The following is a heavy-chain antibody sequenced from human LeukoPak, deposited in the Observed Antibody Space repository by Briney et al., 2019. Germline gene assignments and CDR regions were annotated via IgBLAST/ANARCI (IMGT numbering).Heavy chain of an antibody. CDR3: ARDPCSSPSCSIAGFDP. CDR1: GYTFTDYY. Sequence: LEASVKVSCKASGYTFTDYYMHWVRQAPGQGLEWMGWIHPNSGGTNYAQKFQGRVTMTRDTSISTAYMELSRLRSDDTAVYYCARDPCSSPSCSIAGFDPWGQGTLVTVSS. CDR2: IHPNSGGT. D-gene: IGHD2-2*01. V-gene: IGHV1-2*03. J-gene: IGHJ5*02.